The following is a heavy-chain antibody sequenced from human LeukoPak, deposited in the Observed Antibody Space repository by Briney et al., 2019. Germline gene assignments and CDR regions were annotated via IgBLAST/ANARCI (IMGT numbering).Heavy chain of an antibody. CDR1: GGSFSGYY. CDR2: INHSGST. D-gene: IGHD3-22*01. CDR3: ARTYYDSSGYYYLGY. Sequence: SETLSLTCAVYGGSFSGYYWSWIRQPPGKGLEWIGEINHSGSTNYNPSLKSRVTISVDTSKNQFSLKLSSVTAADTAVYYCARTYYDSSGYYYLGYWGQGTLVTVSS. V-gene: IGHV4-34*01. J-gene: IGHJ4*02.